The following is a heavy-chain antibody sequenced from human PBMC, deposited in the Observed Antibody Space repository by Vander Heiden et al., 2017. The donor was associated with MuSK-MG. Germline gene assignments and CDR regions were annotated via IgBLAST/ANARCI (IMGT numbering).Heavy chain of an antibody. D-gene: IGHD3-3*01. CDR3: ARGNLEWLLTPNWFDP. CDR1: VGPLRTGDYY. V-gene: IGHV4-30-4*01. J-gene: IGHJ5*02. Sequence: QVQLQESGPGLVKPSQTLSLTCTVPVGPLRTGDYYWSWIRQPPGKGLEWIGYIYYSGSTYYNPSLKSRVTISVDTSKNQFSLKLSSVTAADTAVYYCARGNLEWLLTPNWFDPWGQGTLVTVSS. CDR2: IYYSGST.